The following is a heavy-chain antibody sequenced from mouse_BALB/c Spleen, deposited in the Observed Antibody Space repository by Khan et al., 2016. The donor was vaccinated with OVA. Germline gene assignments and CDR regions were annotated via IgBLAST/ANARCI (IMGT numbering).Heavy chain of an antibody. CDR1: GCSITRDYA. D-gene: IGHD4-1*01. J-gene: IGHJ4*01. CDR3: ASELGRYYAMDY. V-gene: IGHV3-2*02. CDR2: ISNSGST. Sequence: EVQLQESGPGLVKPSQSLSLTCTVTGCSITRDYAWNWIRQFPGNKLEWMGYISNSGSTSYNPSLKSRISITRDTSKNQLFLQLNPVTTEDTATYYCASELGRYYAMDYWGQGTSVTVSS.